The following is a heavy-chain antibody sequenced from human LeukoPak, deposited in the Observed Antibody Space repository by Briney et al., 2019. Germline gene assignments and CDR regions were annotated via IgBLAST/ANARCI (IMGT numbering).Heavy chain of an antibody. D-gene: IGHD6-13*01. Sequence: SETLSLTCTVSGGSLSSGGYYWSWIRQPPGKGLEWIGYIYHSGSTYYNPSLKSRVTISVDRSKNQFSLKLSSVTAADTAVYYCARIPAGYSSSWYEGRDAFDIWGQGTMVTVSS. J-gene: IGHJ3*02. CDR3: ARIPAGYSSSWYEGRDAFDI. V-gene: IGHV4-30-2*01. CDR2: IYHSGST. CDR1: GGSLSSGGYY.